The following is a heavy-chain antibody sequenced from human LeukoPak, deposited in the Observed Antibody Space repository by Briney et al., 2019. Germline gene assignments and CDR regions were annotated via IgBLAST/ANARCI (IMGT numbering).Heavy chain of an antibody. D-gene: IGHD3-10*01. CDR1: GFTFSSYA. CDR2: ISGSGGST. J-gene: IGHJ4*02. V-gene: IGHV3-23*01. Sequence: PGGSLRLSCAASGFTFSSYAMSWVRQAPGKGLEWVSAISGSGGSTYYADSVKGRFTISRDNSKNTLYLQMNSLRAEDTAVYYRAKVLWFGELSHFDYWGQGTLVTVSS. CDR3: AKVLWFGELSHFDY.